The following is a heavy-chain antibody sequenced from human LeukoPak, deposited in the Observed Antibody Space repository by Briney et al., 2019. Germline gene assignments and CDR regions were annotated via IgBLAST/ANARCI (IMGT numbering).Heavy chain of an antibody. J-gene: IGHJ4*02. CDR3: ARVKVAIKGPYYFDY. D-gene: IGHD2-15*01. CDR1: GYSISSGYY. V-gene: IGHV4-38-2*02. Sequence: PSETLSLTCTVSGYSISSGYYWGWIRRPPGKGLEWIGSIYHSGSSYYNPSLKSRVNISVDTSKNQFSLKLSSVTAANTAVYYCARVKVAIKGPYYFDYWGQGTLVTVSS. CDR2: IYHSGSS.